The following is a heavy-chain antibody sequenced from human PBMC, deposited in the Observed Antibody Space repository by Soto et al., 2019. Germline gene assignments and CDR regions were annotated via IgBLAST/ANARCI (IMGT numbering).Heavy chain of an antibody. CDR3: GRSAAGHDY. J-gene: IGHJ4*02. D-gene: IGHD6-13*01. V-gene: IGHV4-39*01. Sequence: QLQLQESGPGLVKPSETLCLTCTVSGGSISSSSYHWGWTRQPPGQVLEWIGSIYYSGSTYYNPTLKSGLAISVDRSNDQDSLRLSSVPAADAAVYYCGRSAAGHDYWGQGTLVTVFS. CDR1: GGSISSSSYH. CDR2: IYYSGST.